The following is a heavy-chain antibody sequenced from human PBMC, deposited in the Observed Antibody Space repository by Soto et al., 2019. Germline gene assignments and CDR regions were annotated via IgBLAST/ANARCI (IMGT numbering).Heavy chain of an antibody. CDR1: GYTFTGYY. CDR3: ARERFQVISDGMDV. J-gene: IGHJ6*02. Sequence: ASVKVSCKASGYTFTGYYVHWVREAPGQGLEWMGWINPETGGTSYAQKFQGRVTLSRDTSINTAYLELSSLRFDDAAVYFCARERFQVISDGMDVWGQGTAVTVSS. D-gene: IGHD2-21*01. V-gene: IGHV1-2*02. CDR2: INPETGGT.